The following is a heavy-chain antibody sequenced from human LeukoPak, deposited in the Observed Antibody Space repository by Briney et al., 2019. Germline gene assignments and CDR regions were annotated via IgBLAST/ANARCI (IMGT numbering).Heavy chain of an antibody. D-gene: IGHD3-16*01. CDR1: GYTFTSYA. Sequence: GASVKVSCKASGYTFTSYAITWVRQAPGQGLEWMGWISSYNGNTNYAQKLQGRVTMTTDTSTSTAYMELRSLRSDDTAVYYCARARGGSYYYNYMDVWGKGTTVTVSS. CDR3: ARARGGSYYYNYMDV. J-gene: IGHJ6*03. V-gene: IGHV1-18*01. CDR2: ISSYNGNT.